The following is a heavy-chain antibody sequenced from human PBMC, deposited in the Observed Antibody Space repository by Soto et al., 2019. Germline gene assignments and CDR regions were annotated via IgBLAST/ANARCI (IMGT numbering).Heavy chain of an antibody. V-gene: IGHV4-39*07. CDR1: GDSISNSRFY. J-gene: IGHJ5*02. CDR2: IYHTGNA. CDR3: ARDSLAGNWFDP. Sequence: SETLSLTCSVSGDSISNSRFYWAWIRQPPGEGLEWIGSIYHTGNAYYNPSLKSRVTISVDTSKNQFSLKLTSVTAADTAVYYCARDSLAGNWFDPWGQGTLVTVSS.